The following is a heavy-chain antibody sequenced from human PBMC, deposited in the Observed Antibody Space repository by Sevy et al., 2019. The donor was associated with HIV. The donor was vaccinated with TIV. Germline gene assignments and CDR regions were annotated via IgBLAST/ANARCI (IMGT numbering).Heavy chain of an antibody. CDR1: RFTFSDYY. V-gene: IGHV3-11*06. Sequence: GGSLRLSCAASRFTFSDYYMSWIRQAPGKGLEWVSYISSSSSYTNYADSVKGRFTISRDNAKNSLYLQMNSLRAEDTAVYYCASSLGGDYFDYWGHGTLVTVSS. CDR2: ISSSSSYT. J-gene: IGHJ4*01. CDR3: ASSLGGDYFDY. D-gene: IGHD3-16*01.